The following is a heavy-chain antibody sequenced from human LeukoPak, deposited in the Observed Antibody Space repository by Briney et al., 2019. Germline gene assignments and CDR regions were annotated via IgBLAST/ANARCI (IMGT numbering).Heavy chain of an antibody. J-gene: IGHJ4*02. Sequence: GESLKISCAASGYNFASYWIGWVRQMPGKGLEWMGTIYPGDSDTRYSPSFQGQVTISADKSINTAYLQWSSLKASDTAMYYCATQAEVVTPFDYWGQGTLVTVSS. V-gene: IGHV5-51*01. CDR2: IYPGDSDT. CDR3: ATQAEVVTPFDY. CDR1: GYNFASYW. D-gene: IGHD4-23*01.